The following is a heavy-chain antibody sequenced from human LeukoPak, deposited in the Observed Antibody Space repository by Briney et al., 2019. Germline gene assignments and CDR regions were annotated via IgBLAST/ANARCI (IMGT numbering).Heavy chain of an antibody. D-gene: IGHD5-18*01. V-gene: IGHV4-59*01. CDR2: IYYSGST. CDR3: ARAEKGGYSYGYYYYYMDV. Sequence: ASETLSLTCTVSGGSISSYYWSWLRQPPGKGLEWLGYIYYSGSTNYNPSLKSRVTISVDTSKTQFSLKLSSVTAADTAVYYCARAEKGGYSYGYYYYYMDVWGKGTTVTVSS. J-gene: IGHJ6*03. CDR1: GGSISSYY.